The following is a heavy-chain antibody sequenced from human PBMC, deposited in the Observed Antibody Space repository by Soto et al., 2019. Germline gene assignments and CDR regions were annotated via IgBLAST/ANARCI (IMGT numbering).Heavy chain of an antibody. CDR1: GYTFTSYY. CDR2: INPSGGST. CDR3: ARDGVVTATPDAFDI. J-gene: IGHJ3*02. V-gene: IGHV1-46*01. D-gene: IGHD2-21*02. Sequence: XSVKVSCKASGYTFTSYYMHWVRQAPGQGLEWMGIINPSGGSTSYAQKFQGRVTMTRDTSTSTVYMELSSLRSEDTAVYYCARDGVVTATPDAFDIWGQGTMVTVSS.